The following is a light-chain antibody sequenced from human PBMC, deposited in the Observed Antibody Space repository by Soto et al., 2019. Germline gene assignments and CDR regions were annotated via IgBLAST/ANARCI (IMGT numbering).Light chain of an antibody. CDR3: CSYAGTYTFVV. CDR2: DVS. Sequence: QSALTQPRSVSGSPGQSVTISCTGTRSDVGGYNYVSWYQQNPGKAPKLMIYDVSKRPSGVPDRFSGSKSDNTASLTISGLQAEDEADYYCCSYAGTYTFVVFGGGTKLTVL. V-gene: IGLV2-11*01. CDR1: RSDVGGYNY. J-gene: IGLJ2*01.